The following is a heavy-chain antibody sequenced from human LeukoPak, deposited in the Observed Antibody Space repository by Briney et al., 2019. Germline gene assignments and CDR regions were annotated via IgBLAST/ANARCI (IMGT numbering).Heavy chain of an antibody. J-gene: IGHJ4*02. Sequence: GESLKISCKGSGYSLNSYWIGWVRQMPGKGLEWMGIIYPGDSDTRYSPSFQGQVTISADQSISTAYLQWSSLKASDTAMYYCARGPPRGVYSRVFDYWGQGTLVTVSS. CDR1: GYSLNSYW. CDR3: ARGPPRGVYSRVFDY. D-gene: IGHD6-13*01. CDR2: IYPGDSDT. V-gene: IGHV5-51*01.